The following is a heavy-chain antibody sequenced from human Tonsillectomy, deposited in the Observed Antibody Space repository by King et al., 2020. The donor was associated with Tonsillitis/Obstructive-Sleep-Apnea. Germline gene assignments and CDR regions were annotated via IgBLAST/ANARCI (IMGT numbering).Heavy chain of an antibody. V-gene: IGHV3-72*01. CDR1: GFTFSDHY. Sequence: VQLVESGGGLVQPGGSLRLSCAASGFTFSDHYMDWVRQAPGKGLEWVGRIRKKTNSYTTEYAASVKGRFTISRDDSKNSLYLQMNSLKTEDMAVYYCARVKDTDYVFDIWGQGTMVTVSS. CDR2: IRKKTNSYTT. CDR3: ARVKDTDYVFDI. J-gene: IGHJ3*02. D-gene: IGHD2-15*01.